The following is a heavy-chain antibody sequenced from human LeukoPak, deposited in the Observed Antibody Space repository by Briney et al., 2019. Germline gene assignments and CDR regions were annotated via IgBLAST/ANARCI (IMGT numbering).Heavy chain of an antibody. D-gene: IGHD3-10*02. CDR3: AELGITMIGGV. CDR1: GFTFSSYS. CDR2: ISSSTTYI. Sequence: GGSLRRSCAASGFTFSSYSMNWVRQAPGNGLEWVSSISSSTTYIYYADSVKGRFTISRDKNSLYLQMNSLRAEDTAVYYCAELGITMIGGVWGKGTTVTISS. J-gene: IGHJ6*04. V-gene: IGHV3-21*06.